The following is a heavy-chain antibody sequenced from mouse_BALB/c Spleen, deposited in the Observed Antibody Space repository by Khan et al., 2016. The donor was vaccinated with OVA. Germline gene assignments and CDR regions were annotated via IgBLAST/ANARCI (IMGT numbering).Heavy chain of an antibody. CDR2: INPHIGET. J-gene: IGHJ2*01. D-gene: IGHD1-1*01. CDR1: GYSFTGYF. CDR3: TRIYRSDFDY. Sequence: VQLQQSGPELVRPGASVKISCKASGYSFTGYFMNWVKQSHGKSLEWIGRINPHIGETFYNQRFTDKATLTVDESSSTAHMELRSRASEDSAVYYCTRIYRSDFDYWGQGTTLTVSS. V-gene: IGHV1-20*02.